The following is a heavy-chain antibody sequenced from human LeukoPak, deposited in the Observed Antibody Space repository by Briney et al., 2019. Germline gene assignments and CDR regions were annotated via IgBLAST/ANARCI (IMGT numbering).Heavy chain of an antibody. CDR3: ARGGSDAFDI. D-gene: IGHD3-16*01. CDR1: GYTFTDYY. Sequence: VASVKVSCKASGYTFTDYYIHWVRQAPGQGLEWMAWISPNSGATNFAQKFQGRVTMTRDTSISTAYMELSRLRSDDTAVYYCARGGSDAFDIWGQGTMVTVSS. V-gene: IGHV1-2*02. J-gene: IGHJ3*02. CDR2: ISPNSGAT.